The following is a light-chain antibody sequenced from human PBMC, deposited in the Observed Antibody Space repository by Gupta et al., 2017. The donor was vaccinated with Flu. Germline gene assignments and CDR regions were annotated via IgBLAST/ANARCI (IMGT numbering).Light chain of an antibody. CDR2: NVN. J-gene: IGLJ3*02. Sequence: VMTLALSLPPSPGGTVTLTCACSTGAVTSGNYPTWFPQKPGQAPRALIYNVNNKPSWTPARFSGSLRGGNAALTLSGVQPEDEAEYFCLLYGGGAWMFGGGTKLTVL. V-gene: IGLV7-43*01. CDR1: TGAVTSGNY. CDR3: LLYGGGAWM.